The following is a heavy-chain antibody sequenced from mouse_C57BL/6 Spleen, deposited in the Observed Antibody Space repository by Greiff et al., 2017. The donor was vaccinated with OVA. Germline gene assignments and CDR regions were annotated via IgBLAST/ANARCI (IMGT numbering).Heavy chain of an antibody. CDR1: GYSITSGYY. CDR2: ISYDGSN. CDR3: ARFYYDYDVFAY. Sequence: EVKLQESGPGLVKPSQSLSLTCSVTGYSITSGYYWNWIRQFPGNKLEWMGYISYDGSNNYNPSLKNRISITRDTSKNQFFLKLNSVTTEDTATYYCARFYYDYDVFAYWGQGTLVTVSA. V-gene: IGHV3-6*01. D-gene: IGHD2-4*01. J-gene: IGHJ3*01.